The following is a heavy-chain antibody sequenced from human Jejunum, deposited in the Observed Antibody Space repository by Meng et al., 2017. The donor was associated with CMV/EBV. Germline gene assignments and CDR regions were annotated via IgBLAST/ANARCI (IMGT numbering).Heavy chain of an antibody. CDR1: FTFPESA. J-gene: IGHJ4*02. CDR3: AKAPSGGWNYFFYFDN. Sequence: FTFPESAMHWVRQVPGKRLEWVAGISSTTASTGYADSLKGRFPISREAATNSLYLQMDSLRPEDTALYYCAKAPSGGWNYFFYFDNWGQGTLVTVSS. D-gene: IGHD1-7*01. CDR2: ISSTTAST. V-gene: IGHV3-9*01.